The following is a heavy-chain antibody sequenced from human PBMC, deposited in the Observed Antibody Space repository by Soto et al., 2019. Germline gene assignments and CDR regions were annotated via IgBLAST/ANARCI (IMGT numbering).Heavy chain of an antibody. Sequence: PSETLSLTCTVSGGSISSYYWSWIRQPPGKGLEWIGQIYYIGSTNYNPSLQSRVTISVDMSKNQFSLRLSSVTAADTAVFYCARVSSAYHGSGNYVTYYDYMDVWGKGTTVTVSS. V-gene: IGHV4-59*01. CDR3: ARVSSAYHGSGNYVTYYDYMDV. CDR1: GGSISSYY. D-gene: IGHD3-10*01. CDR2: IYYIGST. J-gene: IGHJ6*03.